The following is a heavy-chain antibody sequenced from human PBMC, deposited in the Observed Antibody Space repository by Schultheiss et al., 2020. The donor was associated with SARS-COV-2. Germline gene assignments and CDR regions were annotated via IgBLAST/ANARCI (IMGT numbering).Heavy chain of an antibody. J-gene: IGHJ3*02. CDR1: GGSISSYY. Sequence: SETLSLTCTVSGGSISSYYWSWIRQPPGKGLEWIGYIYYSGSTNYNPSLKGRVTISVDTSKNQFSLKLSSVTAADTAVYYCVQSVTTFENAFDIWGQGTMVTVSS. V-gene: IGHV4-59*01. CDR3: VQSVTTFENAFDI. CDR2: IYYSGST. D-gene: IGHD4-17*01.